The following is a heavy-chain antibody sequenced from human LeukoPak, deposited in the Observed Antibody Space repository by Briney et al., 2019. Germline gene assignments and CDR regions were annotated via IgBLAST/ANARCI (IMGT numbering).Heavy chain of an antibody. J-gene: IGHJ4*02. CDR1: GGSISSGSYY. CDR3: ARTTSEYFDY. CDR2: IYTSGST. Sequence: SQTLSLTCTVSGGSISSGSYYWSWIRQPAGKGLEWIGRIYTSGSTNYNPSLKSRVTISVDTSKNQFSLKLSSVTAADTAVYYCARTTSEYFDYWGQGTLVTVSS. D-gene: IGHD1-1*01. V-gene: IGHV4-61*02.